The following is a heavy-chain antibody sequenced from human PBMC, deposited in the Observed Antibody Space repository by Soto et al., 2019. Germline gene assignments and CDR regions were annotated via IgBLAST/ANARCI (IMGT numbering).Heavy chain of an antibody. J-gene: IGHJ6*02. CDR1: GGTFSSYA. Sequence: QVQLVQAGAEVKKPESSVKVSCKASGGTFSSYAISWVRQAPGQGLEWMGGIIPIFGTANYAQKFQGRVTITADESTSTAYMELSSLRSEDTAVYYCASYCSSTSCSGVVYYGMDVWGQGTTVTVSS. CDR3: ASYCSSTSCSGVVYYGMDV. CDR2: IIPIFGTA. V-gene: IGHV1-69*01. D-gene: IGHD2-2*01.